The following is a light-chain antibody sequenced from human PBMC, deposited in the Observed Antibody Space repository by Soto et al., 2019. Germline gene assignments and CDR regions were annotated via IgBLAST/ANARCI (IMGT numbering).Light chain of an antibody. CDR3: GTWDSSLSAWV. J-gene: IGLJ3*02. CDR1: SSNIGNNY. CDR2: DNN. V-gene: IGLV1-51*01. Sequence: QSVLTQPPSVSAAPGRKVTVSCSGSSSNIGNNYVSWYQQFPGTAPQLLIYDNNKRPSGIPDRFSGSKSGTSATLGITGLQTGDEADYYCGTWDSSLSAWVFGGGTKLTVL.